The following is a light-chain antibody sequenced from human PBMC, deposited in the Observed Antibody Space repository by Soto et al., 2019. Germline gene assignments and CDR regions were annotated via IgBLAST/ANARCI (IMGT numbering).Light chain of an antibody. J-gene: IGKJ4*01. CDR2: DAS. Sequence: EIVLTQSPGTLSLSPGERATLSCRASQSISSSLAWYQHKPGQAPRLLIYDASKRATGIPARFSGSGSGTDFTLTISSLEPEDFVVYYCQQRINWLTFGGGTKVEIK. V-gene: IGKV3-11*01. CDR3: QQRINWLT. CDR1: QSISSS.